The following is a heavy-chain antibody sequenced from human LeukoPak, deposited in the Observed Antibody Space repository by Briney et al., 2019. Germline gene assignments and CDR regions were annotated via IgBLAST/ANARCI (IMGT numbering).Heavy chain of an antibody. Sequence: VASAKVSCKASGGTFSSYAISWVRQATGQGLGWMGGIIPIFGTANYAQKFQGRVTITADESTSTAYMELSSLRSEDTAVYYCARDHGTMVRGYHFDYWGQGTLVTVSS. CDR1: GGTFSSYA. CDR2: IIPIFGTA. V-gene: IGHV1-69*13. CDR3: ARDHGTMVRGYHFDY. J-gene: IGHJ4*02. D-gene: IGHD3-10*01.